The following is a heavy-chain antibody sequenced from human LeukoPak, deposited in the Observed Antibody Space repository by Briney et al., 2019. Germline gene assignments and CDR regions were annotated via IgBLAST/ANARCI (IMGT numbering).Heavy chain of an antibody. CDR1: GYTFTSYA. Sequence: ASVKVSCKASGYTFTSYAFRWVRQAPGQGLEWMGWISAYNGNTNYAQNLQGRVTMTTDTSTSTAYMELSSLRSEDTAVYYCAREWKDNWFDPRGQGTLVTVSS. CDR3: AREWKDNWFDP. J-gene: IGHJ5*02. CDR2: ISAYNGNT. D-gene: IGHD1-1*01. V-gene: IGHV1-18*01.